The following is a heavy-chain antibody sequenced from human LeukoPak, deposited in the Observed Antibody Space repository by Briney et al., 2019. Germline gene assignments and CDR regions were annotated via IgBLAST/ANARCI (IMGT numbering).Heavy chain of an antibody. CDR2: MNPNSGNT. Sequence: GASVKVSCKASGYTFTSYDINWVRQATGQGLEWMGWMNPNSGNTGYAQKFQGRVTMTRNTSISTAYMELSSLRSEDTAVYYCARVSMSHDAFDIWGQGTMVTVSS. D-gene: IGHD2-21*01. CDR3: ARVSMSHDAFDI. V-gene: IGHV1-8*01. J-gene: IGHJ3*02. CDR1: GYTFTSYD.